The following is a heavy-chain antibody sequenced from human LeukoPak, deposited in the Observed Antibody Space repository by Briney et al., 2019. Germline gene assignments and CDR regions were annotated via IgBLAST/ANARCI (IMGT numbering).Heavy chain of an antibody. Sequence: SETLSLTCTVSGGSISSSSYYWGGIPQPPGKGLEWIGSIYYSGSTYYNPSLKSRVTISVDTSKNQFSLKLSSVTAADTAVYYCARLEAYWGQGTLVTVSS. D-gene: IGHD3-3*01. CDR2: IYYSGST. CDR1: GGSISSSSYY. CDR3: ARLEAY. V-gene: IGHV4-39*01. J-gene: IGHJ4*02.